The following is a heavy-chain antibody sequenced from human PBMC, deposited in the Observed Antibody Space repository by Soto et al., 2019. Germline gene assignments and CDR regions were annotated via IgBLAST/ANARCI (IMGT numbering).Heavy chain of an antibody. CDR1: GFSFSSYS. CDR3: ARDLHYAFDY. CDR2: ISSSSTTI. V-gene: IGHV3-48*01. D-gene: IGHD4-17*01. J-gene: IGHJ4*02. Sequence: EVQLVESGGGLVQPGGSLRLSCAASGFSFSSYSMNWVHQAPGKGLEWISYISSSSTTIFYADSVTGRFTVSRDTAKNSLYLQMSSLRAEDTAVYYCARDLHYAFDYWGQGTLVTVSS.